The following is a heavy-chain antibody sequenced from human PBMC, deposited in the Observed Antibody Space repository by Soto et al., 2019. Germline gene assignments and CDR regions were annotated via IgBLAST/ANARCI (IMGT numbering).Heavy chain of an antibody. CDR2: IYYSGST. D-gene: IGHD6-13*01. Sequence: ASETLSLTCTVSGGSISSGDYYWSWIRQPPGKGLEWIGYIYYSGSTYYNPSLKSRVTISVDTSKNQFSLKLSSVTAADTAVYYCAREVRYSSSWYHPWGQGTLVTVSS. V-gene: IGHV4-30-4*01. J-gene: IGHJ5*02. CDR1: GGSISSGDYY. CDR3: AREVRYSSSWYHP.